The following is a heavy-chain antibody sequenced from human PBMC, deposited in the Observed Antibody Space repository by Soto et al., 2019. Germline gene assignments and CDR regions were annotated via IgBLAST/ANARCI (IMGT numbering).Heavy chain of an antibody. J-gene: IGHJ5*02. CDR3: ARSHYYDYVWGSYRQAWFDP. CDR1: GGSISSGDYY. V-gene: IGHV4-30-4*01. D-gene: IGHD3-16*02. Sequence: QVQLQESGPGLVKPSQTLSLTCTVSGGSISSGDYYWSWIRQPPGKGLEWIGYIYYSGSTYYNPSLKSRVTISVDTSKNQFSLKLSSVTAADTAVYYSARSHYYDYVWGSYRQAWFDPWGQGTLVTVSS. CDR2: IYYSGST.